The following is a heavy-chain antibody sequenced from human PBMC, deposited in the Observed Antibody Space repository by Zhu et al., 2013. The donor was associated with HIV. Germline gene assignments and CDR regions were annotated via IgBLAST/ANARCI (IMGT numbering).Heavy chain of an antibody. V-gene: IGHV4-34*01. Sequence: QVQLRQWGAGLLKPSETLTLTCAVDGGSFSDYYWNWIRQSPGKGLEWIADINHSGHSNHNSPLKSRVAISTDNARNQFSLKLTSATAADTGVYYCVRARMSGGPRTTWHFDLVGPRH. J-gene: IGHJ2*01. CDR2: INHSGHS. CDR1: GGSFSDYY. CDR3: VRARMSGGPRTTWHFDL. D-gene: IGHD3-16*01.